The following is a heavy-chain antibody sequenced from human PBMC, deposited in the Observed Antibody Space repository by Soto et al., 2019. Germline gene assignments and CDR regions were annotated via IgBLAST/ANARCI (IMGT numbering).Heavy chain of an antibody. CDR1: GGSISSGGYY. Sequence: QVQLQESGPGLVKPSQNLSLTCTVSGGSISSGGYYWGWIRQPPGKGRGWIGYIYYNGSNYYNPSLNRRVTISVDASKNKFSLKLSTVTAADTAVYYCARLIAAAGTLDYWGQGTLVTVSS. J-gene: IGHJ4*02. V-gene: IGHV4-30-4*01. CDR3: ARLIAAAGTLDY. CDR2: IYYNGSN. D-gene: IGHD6-13*01.